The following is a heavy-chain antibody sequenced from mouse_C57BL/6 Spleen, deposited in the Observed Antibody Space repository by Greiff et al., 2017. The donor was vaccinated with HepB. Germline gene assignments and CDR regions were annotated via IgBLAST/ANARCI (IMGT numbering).Heavy chain of an antibody. CDR3: ARGDYYGSRRYFDV. CDR1: GYTFTSYW. J-gene: IGHJ1*03. CDR2: IDPSDSET. D-gene: IGHD1-1*01. Sequence: QVHVKQPGAELVRPGSSVKLSCKASGYTFTSYWMHWVKQRPIQGLEWIGNIDPSDSETHYNQKFKDKATLTVDKSSSTAYMQLSSLTSEDSAVYYCARGDYYGSRRYFDVWGTGTTVTVSS. V-gene: IGHV1-52*01.